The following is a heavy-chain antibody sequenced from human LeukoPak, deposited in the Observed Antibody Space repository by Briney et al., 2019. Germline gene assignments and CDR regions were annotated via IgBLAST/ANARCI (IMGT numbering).Heavy chain of an antibody. CDR2: IYYSGST. D-gene: IGHD5-24*01. CDR3: ARGPGMATIKD. V-gene: IGHV4-59*11. Sequence: PSETLSLTCNVSGGSISSHYWSWIRQPPGTGPEYIGNIYYSGSTNYNPSLKSRVAVSIDTSKNQFSLKLSSVTAADTAVYYCARGPGMATIKDWGQGTLVTVSS. CDR1: GGSISSHY. J-gene: IGHJ4*02.